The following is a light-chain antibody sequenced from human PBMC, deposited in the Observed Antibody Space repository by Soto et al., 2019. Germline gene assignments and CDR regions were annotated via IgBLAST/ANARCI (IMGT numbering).Light chain of an antibody. V-gene: IGLV2-8*01. J-gene: IGLJ2*01. CDR3: SSYAGSNTPVV. CDR1: SSDVGGYNY. CDR2: EVS. Sequence: QSPLTQPPSASGSPGQSVTISCTGTSSDVGGYNYVSWYQQHPGKAPKLMIYEVSKRPSGVPDRFSGSKSGNTASLTVSGLQAEDEADYYCSSYAGSNTPVVFGGGTKLTVL.